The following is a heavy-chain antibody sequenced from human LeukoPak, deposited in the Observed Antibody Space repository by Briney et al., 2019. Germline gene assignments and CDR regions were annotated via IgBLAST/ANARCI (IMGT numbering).Heavy chain of an antibody. D-gene: IGHD6-6*01. CDR2: IYSSGST. V-gene: IGHV4-59*11. CDR1: GGSISNHY. CDR3: AREGGVARPGLDY. J-gene: IGHJ4*02. Sequence: SETLSLTCSISGGSISNHYWSWIRQAPGKTLEYIGNIYSSGSTYYNPSLKSRLTISLDTSQNQFPLRLTSVGAADTAVYYCAREGGVARPGLDYWGQGTLVAVPS.